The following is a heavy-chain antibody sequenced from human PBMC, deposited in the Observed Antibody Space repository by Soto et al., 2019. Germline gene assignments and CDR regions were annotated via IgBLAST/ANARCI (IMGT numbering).Heavy chain of an antibody. D-gene: IGHD3-22*01. V-gene: IGHV3-30*18. J-gene: IGHJ4*02. CDR3: AKEFRHDNWFFEH. CDR2: IGFDGSVS. CDR1: GFTFSSHG. Sequence: ESGGGVVQPGRSLRLSCAVPGFTFSSHGMQWVRQAPGKGLEWVAVIGFDGSVSHYTDSVKGRFTVSRDNSKNTLYLQMNSLRAEDTAVYYCAKEFRHDNWFFEHWGQGTLVTVSS.